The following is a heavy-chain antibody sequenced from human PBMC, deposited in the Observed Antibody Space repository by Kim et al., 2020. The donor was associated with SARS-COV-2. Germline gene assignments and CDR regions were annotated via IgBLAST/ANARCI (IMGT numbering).Heavy chain of an antibody. J-gene: IGHJ4*02. D-gene: IGHD3-22*01. CDR3: ARSRLGYYDSSGYPH. Sequence: PNVQGRVTITRDTSASTAYMELSSLRSEDTAVYYCARSRLGYYDSSGYPHWGQGTLVTVSS. V-gene: IGHV1-3*01.